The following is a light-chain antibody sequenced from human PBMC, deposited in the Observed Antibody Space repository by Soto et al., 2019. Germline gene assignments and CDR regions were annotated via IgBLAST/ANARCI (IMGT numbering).Light chain of an antibody. J-gene: IGKJ2*01. CDR2: DVS. Sequence: DIPMTQSPSTLAASVGDTVTMTCRSSSKWLAWYQKKPGKAPKLLIYDVSNLERGVPPRFSGSTSGSESTLTITGLQPYDLGTYYCQHTSDFTFGQGTNVEIK. CDR1: SSSKW. V-gene: IGKV1-5*01. CDR3: QHTSDFT.